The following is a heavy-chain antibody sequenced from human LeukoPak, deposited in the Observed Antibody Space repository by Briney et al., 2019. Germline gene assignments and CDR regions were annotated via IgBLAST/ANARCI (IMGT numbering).Heavy chain of an antibody. CDR2: IYYSGST. CDR1: GGSISSYY. Sequence: PSETLSLTCTVSGGSISSYYWSWIRQPPGNGLEWIGYIYYSGSTNYNPSLKSRVTISVDTSKNQFSLKLSSVTAADTAVYYCARDVGYCSGGSCYSNWLDPWGQGTLVTVSS. V-gene: IGHV4-59*01. CDR3: ARDVGYCSGGSCYSNWLDP. J-gene: IGHJ5*02. D-gene: IGHD2-15*01.